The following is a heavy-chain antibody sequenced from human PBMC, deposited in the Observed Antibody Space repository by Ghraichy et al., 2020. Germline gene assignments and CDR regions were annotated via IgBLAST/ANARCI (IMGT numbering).Heavy chain of an antibody. CDR1: GFSFSNYA. CDR3: AKTVSGSYLHWH. D-gene: IGHD1-26*01. CDR2: ITGSGGST. J-gene: IGHJ1*01. V-gene: IGHV3-23*01. Sequence: GGSLRLSCVGSGFSFSNYAMSWVRQAPGKGLEWVSGITGSGGSTFYANSMKGRFTISRDNSKNTLYLQINSLRGGDTAMYFCAKTVSGSYLHWHWGQGTLVTVSS.